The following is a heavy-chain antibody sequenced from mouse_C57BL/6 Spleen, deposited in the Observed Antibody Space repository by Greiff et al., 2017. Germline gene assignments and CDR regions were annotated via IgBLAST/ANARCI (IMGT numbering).Heavy chain of an antibody. D-gene: IGHD2-1*01. J-gene: IGHJ4*01. CDR2: ISSGSSTI. Sequence: EVQLVESGGGLVKPGGSLKLSCAASGFTFSDYGMHWVRQAPEKGLEWVAYISSGSSTIYYADTVKGRFSISSDNAKNTLFLQMTSLRSEDTAMYYCARPYGNWNLDAMDYWGQGTSVTVSS. V-gene: IGHV5-17*01. CDR1: GFTFSDYG. CDR3: ARPYGNWNLDAMDY.